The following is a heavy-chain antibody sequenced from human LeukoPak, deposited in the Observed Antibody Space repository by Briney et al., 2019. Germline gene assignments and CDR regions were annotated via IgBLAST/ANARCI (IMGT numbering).Heavy chain of an antibody. Sequence: GESLKISGKGSGYSFTSYWIGGVRPMPGKGLDWMEIIYPGDSDTRYSPSFQGQVTISADQSISTAYLQWSSLKASDPAMYYCARWGRFYYDSSGYYEGYWGQGTLVTVSS. D-gene: IGHD3-22*01. CDR1: GYSFTSYW. J-gene: IGHJ4*02. CDR2: IYPGDSDT. CDR3: ARWGRFYYDSSGYYEGY. V-gene: IGHV5-51*01.